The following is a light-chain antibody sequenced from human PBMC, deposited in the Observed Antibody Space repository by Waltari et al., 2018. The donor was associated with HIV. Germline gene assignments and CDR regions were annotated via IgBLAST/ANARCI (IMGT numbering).Light chain of an antibody. CDR1: TGPVTSGHH. J-gene: IGLJ3*02. CDR2: DTT. V-gene: IGLV7-46*01. Sequence: QAVVTQEPSLTVSPGGTVTLTCGSSTGPVTSGHHPYWFQQRPGHAPRTLIYDTTNKHSWTPARFSGSLLGGKAALTLSGAQPEDEAEYYCLLSYAGPRPWVFGGGTKVTVL. CDR3: LLSYAGPRPWV.